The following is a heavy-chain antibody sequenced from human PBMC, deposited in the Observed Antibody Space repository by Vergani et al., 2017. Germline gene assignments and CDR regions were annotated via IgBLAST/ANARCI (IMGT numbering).Heavy chain of an antibody. D-gene: IGHD3-3*01. Sequence: DVHLAESGGGFFQPGGSLRLSCSASGFSFNSYWMHWVRQVPGKGLLWVSRIKSDGSITAYADSVKGRFTISRDNAQNTLYLQMNSLRAEDTAVYYCARDRGYDFWSGYYPWWYFDLWGRGTLVTVSS. J-gene: IGHJ2*01. V-gene: IGHV3-74*03. CDR3: ARDRGYDFWSGYYPWWYFDL. CDR2: IKSDGSIT. CDR1: GFSFNSYW.